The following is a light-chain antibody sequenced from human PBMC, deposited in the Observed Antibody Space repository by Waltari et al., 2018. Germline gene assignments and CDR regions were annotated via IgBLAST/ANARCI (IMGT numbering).Light chain of an antibody. CDR2: KAS. CDR3: QQYKSPPWT. CDR1: QSIRSW. Sequence: DIQMTQSPSTLSAPVGDRVTITCRASQSIRSWLAWYQQKPGKAPKLLIRKASTLESGVPSRFSGSGSGTEFTLTISSLQPDDFATYHCQQYKSPPWTFGQGTKVEIK. V-gene: IGKV1-5*03. J-gene: IGKJ1*01.